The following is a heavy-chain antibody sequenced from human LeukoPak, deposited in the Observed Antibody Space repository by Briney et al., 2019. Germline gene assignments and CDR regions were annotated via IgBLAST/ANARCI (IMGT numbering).Heavy chain of an antibody. V-gene: IGHV4-34*01. D-gene: IGHD5-12*01. CDR1: GGSFSGYY. CDR3: ARTTWINLRFDY. Sequence: PSEILSLTCAVYGGSFSGYYWSWIRQPPGKGLEWIGEINHSGSTNYNPSLKSRVTISVDTSKNQFSLKLSSVTAADTAVYYCARTTWINLRFDYWGQGTLVTVSS. CDR2: INHSGST. J-gene: IGHJ4*02.